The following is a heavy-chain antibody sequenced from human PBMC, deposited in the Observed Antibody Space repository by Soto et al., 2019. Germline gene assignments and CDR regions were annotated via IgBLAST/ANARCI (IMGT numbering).Heavy chain of an antibody. Sequence: QVQLVQSGAEVKKPGSSVKVSCKASGCTFSCYAISWGRQAPGQGLEWMGGSLPIFGTADYAQKYPGRATITADESTSTANMELSSLRSEDTAGYYCERHPGRPYYYSGMAAWGQGTPVTVSS. CDR1: GCTFSCYA. D-gene: IGHD2-15*01. J-gene: IGHJ6*02. CDR3: ERHPGRPYYYSGMAA. CDR2: SLPIFGTA. V-gene: IGHV1-69*12.